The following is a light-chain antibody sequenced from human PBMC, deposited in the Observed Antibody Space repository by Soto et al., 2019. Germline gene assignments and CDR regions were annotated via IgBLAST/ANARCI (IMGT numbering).Light chain of an antibody. J-gene: IGKJ3*01. CDR3: QKYSSVPV. CDR2: AAS. CDR1: QGIRNF. V-gene: IGKV1-27*01. Sequence: DIQMTQSPTSLSASVGDRVTITCRASQGIRNFVAWYQQKPGKSPKLLIYAASTLQSGVPSRFSGSGSGTDFTLTINSLQTEDVATYSCQKYSSVPVFGPGTKGEIK.